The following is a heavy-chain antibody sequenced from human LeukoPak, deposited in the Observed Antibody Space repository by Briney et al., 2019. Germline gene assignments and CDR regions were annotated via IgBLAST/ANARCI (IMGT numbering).Heavy chain of an antibody. CDR3: ARDQLYNWNDFTGLFDY. J-gene: IGHJ4*02. V-gene: IGHV1-18*01. D-gene: IGHD1-1*01. Sequence: ASVKVSCKASGYTFTSYGISWVRQAPGQGLEWMGWISAYNGNTNYAQKLQGRVTMTTDTSTSTAYMELRSLRSDDTAVYYCARDQLYNWNDFTGLFDYWGQGTLVTVSS. CDR2: ISAYNGNT. CDR1: GYTFTSYG.